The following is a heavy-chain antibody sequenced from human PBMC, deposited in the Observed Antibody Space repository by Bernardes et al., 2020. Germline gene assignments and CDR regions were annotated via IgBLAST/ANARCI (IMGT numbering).Heavy chain of an antibody. V-gene: IGHV4-59*11. CDR3: AISGWNGAPSEYYFYYGMDI. CDR1: GGSISTQS. Sequence: ETLSLTCTVSGGSISTQSWNWIRQPPGKGLEWIGSFYNSGSTNYNPSLKSRVTISLDTSKNQFSLKLTSVTAADTAMYYCAISGWNGAPSEYYFYYGMDIWGQGTTVTVSS. J-gene: IGHJ6*02. D-gene: IGHD6-19*01. CDR2: FYNSGST.